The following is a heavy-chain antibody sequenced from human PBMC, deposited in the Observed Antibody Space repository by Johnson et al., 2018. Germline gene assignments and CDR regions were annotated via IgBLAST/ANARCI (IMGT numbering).Heavy chain of an antibody. Sequence: VQLVESGGGLVKXGGSLRLSCAASGFTFSSYNMNWVRQAPGKGLEWVSSISSRSSYIGYADSGKGRFTISRDNAKNSLSLQMNSLRAEDTAVYYCARDANPPRSAGMAPFDIWGQGTMVTVSS. J-gene: IGHJ3*02. V-gene: IGHV3-21*01. CDR2: ISSRSSYI. CDR3: ARDANPPRSAGMAPFDI. CDR1: GFTFSSYN. D-gene: IGHD5-18*01.